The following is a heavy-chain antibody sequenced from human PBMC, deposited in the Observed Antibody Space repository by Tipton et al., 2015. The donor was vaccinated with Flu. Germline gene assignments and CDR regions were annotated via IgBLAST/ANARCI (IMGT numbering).Heavy chain of an antibody. CDR1: GGSISSSSYY. J-gene: IGHJ4*02. V-gene: IGHV4-39*01. CDR2: IYYSGST. Sequence: TLSLTCTVSGGSISSSSYYWGWIRQPPGKGLEWIGSIYYSGSTYYNPSLKSRVTISVDTSKNQFSLKLSSVTAADTAVYYCATKEVSYCSGGSCYSYYSDYWGQGTLVTVSS. D-gene: IGHD2-15*01. CDR3: ATKEVSYCSGGSCYSYYSDY.